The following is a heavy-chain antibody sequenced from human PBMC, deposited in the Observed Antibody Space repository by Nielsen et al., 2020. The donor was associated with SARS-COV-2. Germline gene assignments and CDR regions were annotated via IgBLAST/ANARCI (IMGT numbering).Heavy chain of an antibody. V-gene: IGHV4-4*02. CDR2: VSHSGST. CDR3: ARGHLVVVPSPILGLGPFFYSFYLDV. D-gene: IGHD2-2*02. Sequence: SETLSLTCAVSGGSVSSNDWWTWVRPSPGQGLEWIGEVSHSGSTNYSPSLKSRVTLSMDKSRRQFSLRLASVSAADTAVYFCARGHLVVVPSPILGLGPFFYSFYLDVCGKGTTVIVSS. J-gene: IGHJ6*03. CDR1: GGSVSSNDW.